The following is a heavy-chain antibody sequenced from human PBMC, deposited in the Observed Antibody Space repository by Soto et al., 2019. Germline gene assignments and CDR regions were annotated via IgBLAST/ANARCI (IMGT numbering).Heavy chain of an antibody. CDR1: GGSISSGGYS. V-gene: IGHV4-30-2*01. Sequence: TSETLSLTCAVSGGSISSGGYSWTWIRQPPGKGLEWIGYIYHSGSTYYNPSLKSRVTISVDRSKNQSSLKLNSVTAADTAVYYCARVPDVWGQGTTVTV. CDR2: IYHSGST. CDR3: ARVPDV. J-gene: IGHJ6*02.